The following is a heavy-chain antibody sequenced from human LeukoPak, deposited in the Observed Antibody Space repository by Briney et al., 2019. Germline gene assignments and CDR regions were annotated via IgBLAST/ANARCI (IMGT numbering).Heavy chain of an antibody. V-gene: IGHV4-39*01. CDR3: ARHKDVDIVATIRRYFVWSLTNWFDP. D-gene: IGHD5-12*01. Sequence: SETLSLTRTVSGGSTSSSSYYWGWIRQPPGKGLEWMGGIFYSGTTYYTPSLKSRVTISVDTSKNQFSLKLSSVTAADTAVYYCARHKDVDIVATIRRYFVWSLTNWFDPWGQGTLVTVSS. J-gene: IGHJ5*02. CDR1: GGSTSSSSYY. CDR2: IFYSGTT.